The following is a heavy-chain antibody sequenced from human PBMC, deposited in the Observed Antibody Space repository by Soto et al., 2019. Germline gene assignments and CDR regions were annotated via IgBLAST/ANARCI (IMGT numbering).Heavy chain of an antibody. Sequence: EVQLVESGGGLVQPGGSVRLSCIVSGFSSSYEMNWVRQAPGKGLEWVSYISLDGSSKFYADSVKGRFTISRDNARNSLYLQMNSLRAEDTAIYYCVRGIAYWGQGTLVTVSS. J-gene: IGHJ4*02. V-gene: IGHV3-48*03. CDR1: GFSSSYE. CDR2: ISLDGSSK. CDR3: VRGIAY. D-gene: IGHD2-21*01.